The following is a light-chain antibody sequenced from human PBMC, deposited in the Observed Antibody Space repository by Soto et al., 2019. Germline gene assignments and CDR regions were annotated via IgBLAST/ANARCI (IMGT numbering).Light chain of an antibody. V-gene: IGKV1-5*03. CDR1: QSISSW. Sequence: DIQMTQSPSTLSASVGDRVTITCRASQSISSWLAWYQQKPGKDPKLLIYKACRLESGIPSRFSGSGSGTEFTLTIRSLQPDDFATYYCQKYNSLYTFGQGTKLEIK. CDR3: QKYNSLYT. CDR2: KAC. J-gene: IGKJ2*01.